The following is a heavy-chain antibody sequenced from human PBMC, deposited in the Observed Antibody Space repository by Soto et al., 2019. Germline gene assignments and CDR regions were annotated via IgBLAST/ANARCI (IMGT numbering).Heavy chain of an antibody. CDR1: GYSFTTYW. CDR3: ARRSYYDSSRANDAFDC. Sequence: GESLKISCKGSGYSFTTYWIAWVRQMPGKGLEWMAIIYPGDSATKYSPSFQGQVSISADKSNNTAYLQWSSLKASDTAMYYCARRSYYDSSRANDAFDCWGQARRVTL. D-gene: IGHD3-22*01. J-gene: IGHJ3*01. V-gene: IGHV5-51*01. CDR2: IYPGDSAT.